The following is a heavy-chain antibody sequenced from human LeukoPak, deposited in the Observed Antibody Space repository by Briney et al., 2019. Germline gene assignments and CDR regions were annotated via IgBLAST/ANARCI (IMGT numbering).Heavy chain of an antibody. CDR2: ISGSGGST. D-gene: IGHD6-19*01. CDR1: GFTFSSYA. CDR3: AKVEWLVRGYFDY. Sequence: GGSLRLSCAASGFTFSSYAMSWVRQAPGKGLEWVSAISGSGGSTYYADSVKGRFTISRDNPKNTLYLQMNSLRAEDTAVYYCAKVEWLVRGYFDYWGQGTLVTVSS. J-gene: IGHJ4*02. V-gene: IGHV3-23*01.